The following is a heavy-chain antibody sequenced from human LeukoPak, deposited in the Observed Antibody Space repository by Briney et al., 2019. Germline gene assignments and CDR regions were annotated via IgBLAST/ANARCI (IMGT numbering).Heavy chain of an antibody. CDR1: GASISSYY. D-gene: IGHD3-22*01. CDR2: IYYSGST. J-gene: IGHJ1*01. CDR3: ARRRYYDSTGYLD. V-gene: IGHV4-59*08. Sequence: PSETLSLTCTVSGASISSYYWSWIRQPPGKGLEWIGYIYYSGSTSYNPSLKSRVSISIDTSNNHFSLHLRSLTAADTALYYCARRRYYDSTGYLDWGHGTLVTVSS.